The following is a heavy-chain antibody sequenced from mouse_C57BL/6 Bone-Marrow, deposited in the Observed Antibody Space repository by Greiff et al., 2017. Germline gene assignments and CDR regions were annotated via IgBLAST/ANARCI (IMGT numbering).Heavy chain of an antibody. CDR1: GFTFTDYY. D-gene: IGHD2-3*01. J-gene: IGHJ3*01. V-gene: IGHV1-26*01. CDR3: ANDGYYWFAY. CDR2: ITPNNGGT. Sequence: EVQLQQSGPGLVQPGASVKISCTASGFTFTDYYMNWVQQSHEKSLEWIGDITPNNGGTSYNQKFKGKATLTVDKSYNTAYMELRSLTSEDSAVYYCANDGYYWFAYWGQGTLVTVSA.